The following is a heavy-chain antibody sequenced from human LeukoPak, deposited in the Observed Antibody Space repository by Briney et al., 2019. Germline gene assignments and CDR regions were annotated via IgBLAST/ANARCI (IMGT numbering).Heavy chain of an antibody. CDR2: ISYDGSNK. D-gene: IGHD2-15*01. Sequence: GGSLRLSCAASGFTFSSYAMHWARQAPGKGLEWVAVISYDGSNKYYADSVKGRFTISRDNSKNTLYLQMNSLRAEDTAVYYCARAPLAVAATTYFDYWGQGTLVTVSS. CDR1: GFTFSSYA. V-gene: IGHV3-30*04. J-gene: IGHJ4*02. CDR3: ARAPLAVAATTYFDY.